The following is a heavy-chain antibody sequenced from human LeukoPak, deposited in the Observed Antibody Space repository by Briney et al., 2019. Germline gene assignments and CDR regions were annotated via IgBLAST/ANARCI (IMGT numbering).Heavy chain of an antibody. V-gene: IGHV3-21*04. CDR3: AKDKRAAAGTSDY. Sequence: GGSLRLSCAASGFILSNRMNWVRQAPGKGLEWVSYISSSGNSREYADSVKGRFTISRDNSKNTLYLQMNSLRAEDAAVYYCAKDKRAAAGTSDYWGQGTLVTVSS. J-gene: IGHJ4*02. D-gene: IGHD6-13*01. CDR1: GFILSNR. CDR2: ISSSGNSR.